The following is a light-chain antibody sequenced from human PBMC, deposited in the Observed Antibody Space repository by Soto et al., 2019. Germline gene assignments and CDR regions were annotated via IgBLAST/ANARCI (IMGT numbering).Light chain of an antibody. V-gene: IGKV3-11*01. CDR2: DAS. CDR3: QQRSKSWT. Sequence: EIVLTQSPATLSLSPGERATLSCRASQSVSSYLAWYQQKPGQAPRLLIYDASNRATGIPARFSGSGSGTDLTLTISSLEPEDFEVYYCQQRSKSWTFGQGTKVEIK. CDR1: QSVSSY. J-gene: IGKJ1*01.